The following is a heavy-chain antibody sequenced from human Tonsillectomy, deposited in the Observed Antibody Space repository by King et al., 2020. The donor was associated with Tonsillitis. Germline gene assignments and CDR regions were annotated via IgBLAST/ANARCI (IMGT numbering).Heavy chain of an antibody. D-gene: IGHD4-17*01. Sequence: LQLQESGPGLVKPSETLSLTCTVSGGSISSSSYYWGWIRQPPGQGLEWIGSIYYSGSTYYNPSLKSRVTISVDTSKNQFSLKLSSVTAADTAVYYCARAWDYGDFYYYYYGMDVWGQGTTVTVSS. J-gene: IGHJ6*02. CDR2: IYYSGST. CDR3: ARAWDYGDFYYYYYGMDV. V-gene: IGHV4-39*01. CDR1: GGSISSSSYY.